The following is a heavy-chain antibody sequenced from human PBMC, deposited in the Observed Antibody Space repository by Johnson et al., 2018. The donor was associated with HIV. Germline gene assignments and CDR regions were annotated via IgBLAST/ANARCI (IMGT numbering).Heavy chain of an antibody. Sequence: QVQLVESGGGVVQPGRSLRLSCVVSGFTFSTYPMHWVRQAPGKGLAWVAIISSDGNDKYYADSVKGRFTISRDNSNNTLYLQMNIVTREDTAIYYCASLGGLGGLDMWGQGTVVTVSS. CDR2: ISSDGNDK. CDR3: ASLGGLGGLDM. V-gene: IGHV3-30*04. D-gene: IGHD3/OR15-3a*01. CDR1: GFTFSTYP. J-gene: IGHJ3*02.